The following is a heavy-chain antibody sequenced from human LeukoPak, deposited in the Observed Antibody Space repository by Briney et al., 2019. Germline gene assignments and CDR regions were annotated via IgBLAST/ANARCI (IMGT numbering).Heavy chain of an antibody. CDR3: ASGVGYCSGGSCYRDSGFDY. V-gene: IGHV3-30-3*01. CDR1: GFTFSSYA. Sequence: GGSLRLSCAASGFTFSSYAMHWVRQAPGKGLEWVAVISYDGSNKYYADSVKGRFTISRDNSKNTLYLQMNSLRAEDTAVYYCASGVGYCSGGSCYRDSGFDYWGQGTLVTVSS. J-gene: IGHJ4*02. D-gene: IGHD2-15*01. CDR2: ISYDGSNK.